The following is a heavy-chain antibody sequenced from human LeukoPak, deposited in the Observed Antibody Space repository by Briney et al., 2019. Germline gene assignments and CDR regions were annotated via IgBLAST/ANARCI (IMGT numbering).Heavy chain of an antibody. D-gene: IGHD6-13*01. CDR2: IYYSGSS. CDR1: GGSISSGGYY. Sequence: SETLSLTCTVSGGSISSGGYYWSWIRQHPGKGLEWIGYIYYSGSSYYNPSLKRRVTISVDTSKNQFSLKLSSVTAADTAVYYCARASIAEGAFDIWGQGTMVTVSS. J-gene: IGHJ3*02. V-gene: IGHV4-30-4*08. CDR3: ARASIAEGAFDI.